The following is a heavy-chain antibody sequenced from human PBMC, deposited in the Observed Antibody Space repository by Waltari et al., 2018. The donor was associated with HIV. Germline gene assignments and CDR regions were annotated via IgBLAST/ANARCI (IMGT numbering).Heavy chain of an antibody. CDR2: ISGDGHST. J-gene: IGHJ4*02. V-gene: IGHV3-64D*06. D-gene: IGHD3-9*01. Sequence: VQVVESGGTLVQPGGSLRLSCSASGFTFRSYALHWFRQTPGKGLEYVSAISGDGHSTYDAGSLKGRFTITRDNSNNTVWLQMRSLRAEDTAVYYCAKGNYDVLTGYYGPSFECWGQGTLVTVSS. CDR3: AKGNYDVLTGYYGPSFEC. CDR1: GFTFRSYA.